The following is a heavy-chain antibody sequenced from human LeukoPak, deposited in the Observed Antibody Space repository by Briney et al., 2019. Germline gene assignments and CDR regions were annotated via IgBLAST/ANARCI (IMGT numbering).Heavy chain of an antibody. CDR3: AKERNLPGIAVAGTFDY. Sequence: GGSLRLSCAASGFTFSSYGMHWVRQAPGKGLEWVAFIRYDGSNKYYADSVKGRFTISRDNSKNTLYLQMSSLRAEDTAVYYCAKERNLPGIAVAGTFDYWGQGTLVTVSS. D-gene: IGHD6-19*01. CDR2: IRYDGSNK. V-gene: IGHV3-30*02. CDR1: GFTFSSYG. J-gene: IGHJ4*02.